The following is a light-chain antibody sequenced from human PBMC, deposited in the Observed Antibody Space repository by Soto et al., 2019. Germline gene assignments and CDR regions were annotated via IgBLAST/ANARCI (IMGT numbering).Light chain of an antibody. V-gene: IGKV3-20*01. Sequence: EIVLTQSPGTLSLSPGETATLSCRASLSVSANNLAWYQQKTGQAPRLLIYSASSRATGIPDRFSGSGSGTDFTLTISRLEPEDLAVYYCQQYGSSPRTFGRGTKVDIK. CDR3: QQYGSSPRT. CDR2: SAS. CDR1: LSVSANN. J-gene: IGKJ1*01.